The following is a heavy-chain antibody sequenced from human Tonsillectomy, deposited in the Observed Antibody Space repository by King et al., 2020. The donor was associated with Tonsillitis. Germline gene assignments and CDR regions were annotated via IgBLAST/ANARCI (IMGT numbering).Heavy chain of an antibody. CDR3: ATGYDYIWGSYRSTIFDY. J-gene: IGHJ4*02. CDR2: INHSGSP. D-gene: IGHD3-16*02. V-gene: IGHV4-34*01. CDR1: GGSFSGYY. Sequence: VQLQQWGAGLLKPSETLSLTCAVYGGSFSGYYWSWIRQPPGKGLEWIGEINHSGSPNYKPSLKSRVTISVDTSKNQFSLQLRSVTAADTAVYYCATGYDYIWGSYRSTIFDYWGQGTLVTVSS.